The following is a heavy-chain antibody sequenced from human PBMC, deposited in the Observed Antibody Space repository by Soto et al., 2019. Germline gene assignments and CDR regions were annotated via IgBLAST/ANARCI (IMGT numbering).Heavy chain of an antibody. CDR1: GFTFSSYA. J-gene: IGHJ4*02. V-gene: IGHV3-23*01. CDR2: ISGSGGST. CDR3: AKELSGYDILTGYFTD. Sequence: GGSLRLSCAASGFTFSSYAMSWVRQAPGKGLEWVSAISGSGGSTYYADSVKGRFTISRDNSKNTLYLQMNSLRAEDTAVYYCAKELSGYDILTGYFTDWGQGTLVTVSS. D-gene: IGHD3-9*01.